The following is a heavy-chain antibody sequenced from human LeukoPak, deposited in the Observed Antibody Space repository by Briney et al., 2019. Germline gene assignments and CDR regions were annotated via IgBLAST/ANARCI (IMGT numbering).Heavy chain of an antibody. CDR1: GFTFSSYG. V-gene: IGHV3-33*08. Sequence: PGGSLRLSCAASGFTFSSYGMHWVRQAPGKGLEWVAVIWYDGSNKYYADSVKGRFTISRDNSKNTLYLQMNSLRAEDTAVYYCARDPITMIVVAISAPDYWGQGTLVTVSS. CDR2: IWYDGSNK. CDR3: ARDPITMIVVAISAPDY. J-gene: IGHJ4*02. D-gene: IGHD3-22*01.